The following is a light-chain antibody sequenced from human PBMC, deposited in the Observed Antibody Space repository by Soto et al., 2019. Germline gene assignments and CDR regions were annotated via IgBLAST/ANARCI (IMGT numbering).Light chain of an antibody. Sequence: EIVLTQSPGTLSLSPGERATLSCRASQTLTSSYLAWYQQKPGQAPRLLIFGSSSRATGILDRFSGSGSGTDFTLTISRLEPEDFAVYYCQQYVTSPLTFGGGTKVEVK. CDR1: QTLTSSY. CDR2: GSS. J-gene: IGKJ4*01. V-gene: IGKV3-20*01. CDR3: QQYVTSPLT.